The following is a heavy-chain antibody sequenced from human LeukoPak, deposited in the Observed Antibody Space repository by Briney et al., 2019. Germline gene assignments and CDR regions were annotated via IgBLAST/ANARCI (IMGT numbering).Heavy chain of an antibody. V-gene: IGHV4-34*01. D-gene: IGHD3-22*01. CDR2: INHSGST. CDR1: GGSFSGYY. J-gene: IGHJ4*02. Sequence: PSETLSLTCAVYGGSFSGYYWSWLRQPPGKGLEWIGEINHSGSTNYNPSLKSRVTISVDTSKNQFSLKLSSVTAADTAVYYCARRGRYYYDSSGYYFYFDYWGQGTLVTVSS. CDR3: ARRGRYYYDSSGYYFYFDY.